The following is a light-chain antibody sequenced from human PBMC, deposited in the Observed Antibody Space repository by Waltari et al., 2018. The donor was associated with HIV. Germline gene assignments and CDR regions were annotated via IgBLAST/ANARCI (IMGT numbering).Light chain of an antibody. Sequence: QSVLTQPPSVCGAPGQRVTISCTGRRSITAAGYAVHWYQQRPGTAPRLLIYANTSRPSGVPDRFSGSKSGTSASLAIAGLQDEDEAVYYCQSYDRSLSVWVFGGGTKVTVL. J-gene: IGLJ3*02. CDR3: QSYDRSLSVWV. V-gene: IGLV1-40*01. CDR1: RSITAAGYA. CDR2: ANT.